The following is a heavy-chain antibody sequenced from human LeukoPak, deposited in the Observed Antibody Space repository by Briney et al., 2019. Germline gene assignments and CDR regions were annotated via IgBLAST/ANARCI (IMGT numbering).Heavy chain of an antibody. CDR3: TGVGATTGIGY. J-gene: IGHJ4*02. CDR1: GYTFTGYY. D-gene: IGHD1-26*01. CDR2: INPNSGGT. V-gene: IGHV1-2*02. Sequence: ASVKVSCMASGYTFTGYYMHWVRQAGGQGLEWMGWINPNSGGTNYAQKFQGRVTMTRDTSISTAYMELSRLRSDDTAVYYCTGVGATTGIGYWGQGTLVTVSS.